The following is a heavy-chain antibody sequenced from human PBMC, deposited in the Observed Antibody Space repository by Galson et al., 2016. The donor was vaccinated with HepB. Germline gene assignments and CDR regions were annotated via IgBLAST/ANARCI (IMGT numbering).Heavy chain of an antibody. CDR1: GASISSFY. CDR3: ARITNGNTAHDAFDI. J-gene: IGHJ3*02. Sequence: ETLSLTFSVSGASISSFYWSWIRQPPGKGLEWIGYGYYIGSTTYNPSLKSRVTISVDTSKNQISLNVTSATAADTAMYYCARITNGNTAHDAFDIWGQGTKVTVSS. CDR2: GYYIGST. V-gene: IGHV4-59*01. D-gene: IGHD1-1*01.